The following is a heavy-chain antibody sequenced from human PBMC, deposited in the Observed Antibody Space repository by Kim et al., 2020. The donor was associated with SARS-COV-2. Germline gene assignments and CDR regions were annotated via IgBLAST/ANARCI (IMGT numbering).Heavy chain of an antibody. J-gene: IGHJ6*02. CDR1: GGSISSSSYY. CDR2: IYYSGST. CDR3: ARLDTEYSYGWPYYYYYGMDV. Sequence: SETLSLPCTVSGGSISSSSYYWGWIRQPPGKGLEWIGSIYYSGSTYYNPSLKSRVTISVDTSKNQFSLKLSSVTAADTAVYYCARLDTEYSYGWPYYYYYGMDVWGQGTTVTVSS. D-gene: IGHD5-18*01. V-gene: IGHV4-39*01.